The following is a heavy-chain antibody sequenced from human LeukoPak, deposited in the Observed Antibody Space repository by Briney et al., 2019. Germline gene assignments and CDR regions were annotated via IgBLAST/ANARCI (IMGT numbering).Heavy chain of an antibody. CDR3: ARDRPYYYDSSGYPRLDY. CDR1: GYTFTGYY. CDR2: INPNSGGT. D-gene: IGHD3-22*01. V-gene: IGHV1-2*04. J-gene: IGHJ4*02. Sequence: ASVKVSCKASGYTFTGYYMHWVRQAPGQGLEWMGWINPNSGGTNYAQKFQGWVTMTRDTSISTAYMELSRLRSDDTAVYYCARDRPYYYDSSGYPRLDYWGQGTLVTVSS.